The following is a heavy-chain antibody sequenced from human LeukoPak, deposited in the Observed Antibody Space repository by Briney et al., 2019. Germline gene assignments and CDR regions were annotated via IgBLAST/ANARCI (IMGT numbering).Heavy chain of an antibody. Sequence: GGALTLSCAASGFIFSRYWMHWVRQAPGNELVWLSRINNDGSSINTADSVKGRFTISRDNAKNMLYLQMDSLRAEDTAIYYCARGPSVLGAIDNWGQGTLVAVSS. V-gene: IGHV3-74*01. J-gene: IGHJ4*02. CDR3: ARGPSVLGAIDN. CDR2: INNDGSSI. CDR1: GFIFSRYW. D-gene: IGHD3-10*01.